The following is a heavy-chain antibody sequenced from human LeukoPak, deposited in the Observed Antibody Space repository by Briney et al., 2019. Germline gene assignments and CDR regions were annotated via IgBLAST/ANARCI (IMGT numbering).Heavy chain of an antibody. CDR3: AKSGYNRFDY. CDR1: GFTFEDYG. CDR2: LNWNGDIT. Sequence: GGSLRLSCAASGFTFEDYGMTWVRQVPGKGLEWVSALNWNGDITDYADSVKGRFTISRDNSKNTLYLQMNSLIAEDTAVYYCAKSGYNRFDYWGQGTRVTVSS. D-gene: IGHD5-24*01. J-gene: IGHJ4*02. V-gene: IGHV3-20*04.